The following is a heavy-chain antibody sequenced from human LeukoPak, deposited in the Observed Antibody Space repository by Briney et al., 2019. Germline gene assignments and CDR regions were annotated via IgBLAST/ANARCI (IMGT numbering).Heavy chain of an antibody. J-gene: IGHJ6*02. D-gene: IGHD3-3*01. CDR3: AGRPASDDFWSGYYGSYYYFYYDMDV. Sequence: SEALLLTCSVYGGSLRRYHWSWIRQPAGKGLEWIGRFYSSGNPNYDVSLKSRVTKSLDTSKNQCPLKLSSVTAADTAVYDWAGRPASDDFWSGYYGSYYYFYYDMDVWGQGTTVTDSS. V-gene: IGHV4-4*07. CDR1: GGSLRRYH. CDR2: FYSSGNP.